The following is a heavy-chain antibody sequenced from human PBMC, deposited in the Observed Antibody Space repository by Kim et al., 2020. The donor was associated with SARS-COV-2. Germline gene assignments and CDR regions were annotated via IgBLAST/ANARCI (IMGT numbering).Heavy chain of an antibody. D-gene: IGHD3-10*01. Sequence: GGSLRLSCAASGFTFDDYAMHWVRQAPGKGLEWVSGISWNSGSIGYADSVKGRFTISRDNAKNSLYLQMNSLRAEDTALYYCAKAATYYYGSGSSDYWGQGTLVTVSS. CDR3: AKAATYYYGSGSSDY. J-gene: IGHJ4*02. CDR1: GFTFDDYA. V-gene: IGHV3-9*01. CDR2: ISWNSGSI.